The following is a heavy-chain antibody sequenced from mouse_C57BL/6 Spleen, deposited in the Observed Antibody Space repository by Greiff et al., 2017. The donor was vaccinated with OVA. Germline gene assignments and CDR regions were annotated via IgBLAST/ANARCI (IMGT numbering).Heavy chain of an antibody. CDR1: GFIFTSYW. J-gene: IGHJ2*01. V-gene: IGHV1-50*01. CDR2: SDPSASYT. Sequence: VQFQQSGPEQVTPGAAVQMSCKASGFIFTSYWLRWVQQRPGQGLEWIGESDPSASYTNDNQTINGKATLTVDTSSSTAYMQLSSLTSEDSAVYYCARRELGRVDYWGQGTTLTFAS. CDR3: ARRELGRVDY. D-gene: IGHD4-1*01.